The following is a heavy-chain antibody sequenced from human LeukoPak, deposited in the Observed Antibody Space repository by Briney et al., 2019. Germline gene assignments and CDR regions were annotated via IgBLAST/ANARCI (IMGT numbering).Heavy chain of an antibody. CDR2: IKQDGSEK. CDR1: GFTFSSYW. D-gene: IGHD3-3*01. J-gene: IGHJ3*02. CDR3: ARGVMIFGVVRSGAFDI. V-gene: IGHV3-7*03. Sequence: GGSLRLSCAASGFTFSSYWMNWARQAPGKGLEWVANIKQDGSEKYYVDSVKGRFTISRDNAKNSLYLQMNSLRAEDTAVYYCARGVMIFGVVRSGAFDIWGQGTMVTVSS.